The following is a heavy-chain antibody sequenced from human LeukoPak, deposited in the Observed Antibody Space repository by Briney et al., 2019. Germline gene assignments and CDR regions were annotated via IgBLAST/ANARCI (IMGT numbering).Heavy chain of an antibody. CDR3: ASSSSLGN. V-gene: IGHV3-48*01. CDR1: GFTFRNKS. CDR2: ISPSSNTI. D-gene: IGHD6-6*01. J-gene: IGHJ4*02. Sequence: GGSQRLSCAASGFTFRNKSMIWVRQAPGKGLEGVSYISPSSNTIYYADSVKGRFTISRDNAKNSLSLQMNGLRAEDTAVYYCASSSSLGNWGQGTLVTVSS.